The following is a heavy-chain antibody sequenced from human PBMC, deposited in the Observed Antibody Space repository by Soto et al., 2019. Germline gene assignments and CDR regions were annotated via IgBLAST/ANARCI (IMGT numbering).Heavy chain of an antibody. V-gene: IGHV4-31*02. Sequence: TSETLSLTCTVSGGSISSGGYYWSWIRQHPGKGLEWIGYIYYSGSTYYNPSLKSRVTISVDTSKNQFSLKLSSVTAADTAVYYCARAPREYYYDSSGYYWLYFDLWGRGTLVTVS. D-gene: IGHD3-22*01. CDR1: GGSISSGGYY. CDR3: ARAPREYYYDSSGYYWLYFDL. CDR2: IYYSGST. J-gene: IGHJ2*01.